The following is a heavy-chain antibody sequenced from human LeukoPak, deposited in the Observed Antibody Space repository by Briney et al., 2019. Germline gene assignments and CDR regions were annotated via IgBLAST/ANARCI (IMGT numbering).Heavy chain of an antibody. CDR1: GYTITSYD. V-gene: IGHV1-8*01. CDR2: MNPNSGNT. J-gene: IGHJ6*02. CDR3: VRWLQPGQLYYYYYGMDV. Sequence: ASVKVSCKASGYTITSYDINWVRQATGQGLEWMGWMNPNSGNTGYAQKFQGRVTMTRNTSISTAYMELSSLRSEDTAVYYCVRWLQPGQLYYYYYGMDVWGQGTTVTVSS. D-gene: IGHD5-24*01.